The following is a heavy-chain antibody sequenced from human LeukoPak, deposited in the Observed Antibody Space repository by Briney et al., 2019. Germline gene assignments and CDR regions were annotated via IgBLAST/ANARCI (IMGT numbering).Heavy chain of an antibody. Sequence: GGSLRLSCAASGFTFSSYAMSWVRQASGKGLEWVSAISGSGGSTYYADSVKGRFTISRDNSKNTLYLQMNSLRAEDTGVYYCAKGSLAAAGTNNWFDPWGQGTLVTVSS. CDR2: ISGSGGST. CDR1: GFTFSSYA. V-gene: IGHV3-23*01. D-gene: IGHD6-13*01. J-gene: IGHJ5*02. CDR3: AKGSLAAAGTNNWFDP.